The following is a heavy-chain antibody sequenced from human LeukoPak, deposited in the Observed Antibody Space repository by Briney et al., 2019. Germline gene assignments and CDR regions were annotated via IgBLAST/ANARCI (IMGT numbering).Heavy chain of an antibody. D-gene: IGHD6-13*01. CDR3: ARVTGYVMEDYFDY. Sequence: SETLSLTCTVSGGSINSYYWSWIRQPPGKGLEWIGYIYYSGSTNYNPSLKSRVTISVDTSKNQFSLRLSSVTAADTAVYYCARVTGYVMEDYFDYWGQGTLVTASS. J-gene: IGHJ4*02. CDR2: IYYSGST. V-gene: IGHV4-59*01. CDR1: GGSINSYY.